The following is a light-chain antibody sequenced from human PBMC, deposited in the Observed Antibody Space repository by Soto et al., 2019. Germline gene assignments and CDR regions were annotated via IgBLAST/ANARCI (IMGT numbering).Light chain of an antibody. CDR1: SSDVGGYNY. V-gene: IGLV2-14*01. CDR3: SSYTSSTTVI. Sequence: QSVLTQPASVSGSPGQSITISCTGTSSDVGGYNYVSWYQQHPGKAPKLMISEVSDRPSGVSNRFSGSKSDNTASLTISGLQAEDEADYYCSSYTSSTTVIFGGGTK. CDR2: EVS. J-gene: IGLJ2*01.